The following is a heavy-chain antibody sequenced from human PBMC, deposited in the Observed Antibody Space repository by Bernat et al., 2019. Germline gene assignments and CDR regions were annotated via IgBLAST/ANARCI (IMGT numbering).Heavy chain of an antibody. V-gene: IGHV3-15*07. CDR2: IKSKTDGGTT. D-gene: IGHD6-19*01. CDR1: GFTFSNAW. CDR3: TTDLIAVAGTVHQYYFDY. Sequence: EVQLVESGGGLVKPGGSLRLSCAASGFTFSNAWMNWVRQAPGKGLEWVGRIKSKTDGGTTDYAAPVKGRFTISRDDSKNTLYLQMNSLKTEDTAVYYWTTDLIAVAGTVHQYYFDYWGQGTLVTVSS. J-gene: IGHJ4*02.